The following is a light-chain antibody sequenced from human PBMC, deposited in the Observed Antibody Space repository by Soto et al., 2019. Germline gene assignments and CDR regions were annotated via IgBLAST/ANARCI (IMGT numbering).Light chain of an antibody. Sequence: QSVLTQPPSVSGAPGQRVTISCTGSSSNIGAGYDVHWYQQLPGTAPKLLIYGNSNRPSGVPDRFPGSKSGTSASLAITGLQAEDEADYYCQSYDSSLSEGVFGTGTKVTVL. CDR2: GNS. V-gene: IGLV1-40*01. J-gene: IGLJ1*01. CDR3: QSYDSSLSEGV. CDR1: SSNIGAGYD.